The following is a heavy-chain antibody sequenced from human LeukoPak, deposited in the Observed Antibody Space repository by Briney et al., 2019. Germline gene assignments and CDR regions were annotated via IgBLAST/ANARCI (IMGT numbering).Heavy chain of an antibody. V-gene: IGHV3-23*01. J-gene: IGHJ6*02. Sequence: PGGSLRLSCAASGFAFSSYAMSWVRQAPGKGLEWVSAISGSGASTYYADSVKGRFTISRDNSKNTLYLQMNSLRAEDTAVYYCAKAPQYCRGGSCYSAYYYGMDVWGQGTTVTVSS. CDR3: AKAPQYCRGGSCYSAYYYGMDV. CDR2: ISGSGAST. D-gene: IGHD2-15*01. CDR1: GFAFSSYA.